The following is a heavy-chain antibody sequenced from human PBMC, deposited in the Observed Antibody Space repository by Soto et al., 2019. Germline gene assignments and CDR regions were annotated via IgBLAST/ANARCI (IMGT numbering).Heavy chain of an antibody. Sequence: EVQLVESGGGLVKPGGSLRLSCAASGFTFSNYNMNWVRQAPGKGLEWVSSISSSSSYIYYADSVKGRFTISRDNAKNSLYLHMNSRRAEDTAIYFCARQYEFVPGFQFDPRGQGTLVTVSS. CDR3: ARQYEFVPGFQFDP. J-gene: IGHJ5*02. CDR1: GFTFSNYN. D-gene: IGHD3-9*01. CDR2: ISSSSSYI. V-gene: IGHV3-21*01.